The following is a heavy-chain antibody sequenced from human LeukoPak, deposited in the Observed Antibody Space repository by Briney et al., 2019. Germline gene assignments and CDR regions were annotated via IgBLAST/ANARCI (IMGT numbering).Heavy chain of an antibody. CDR1: GFTFSSYS. V-gene: IGHV3-21*01. D-gene: IGHD4-11*01. Sequence: GGSLRLSCAASGFTFSSYSMNWVRQAPGKGLEWVSSISSSSSYIYYADSVKGRFTISRDNAKNSLYLQMNSLRAEDTAVYYCASTVETYYFDYWGQGPLITVSS. J-gene: IGHJ4*02. CDR3: ASTVETYYFDY. CDR2: ISSSSSYI.